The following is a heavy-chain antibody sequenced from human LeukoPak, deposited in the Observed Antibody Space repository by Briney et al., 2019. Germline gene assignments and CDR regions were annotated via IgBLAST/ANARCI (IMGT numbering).Heavy chain of an antibody. V-gene: IGHV3-48*04. CDR3: ARDFRYAFDN. Sequence: GGSLRLSCAASGFTFSDYSMNWVRQAPGKGLEWISYIGISSGNTKYADSVKGRFTISGDSAKNSVYLQMNSLRVEDTAVYYCARDFRYAFDNWGQGTLVTVSS. CDR2: IGISSGNT. CDR1: GFTFSDYS. D-gene: IGHD5-12*01. J-gene: IGHJ4*02.